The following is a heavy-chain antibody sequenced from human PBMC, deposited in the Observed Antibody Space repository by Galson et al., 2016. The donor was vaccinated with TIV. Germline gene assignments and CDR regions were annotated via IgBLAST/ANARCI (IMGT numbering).Heavy chain of an antibody. CDR1: GFSVHTSGVG. CDR3: AHSLLSRIMVTVGGAIVRSGYFDS. Sequence: PALVKPTQTLTLTCTFSGFSVHTSGVGVGWIRQPPGKALEWLGLIYLDDDKRYSPSLKSRLTITKDTSKNRVDLTLTHMDPVDTATYFCAHSLLSRIMVTVGGAIVRSGYFDSWGQGTLVTGSS. CDR2: IYLDDDK. J-gene: IGHJ4*02. V-gene: IGHV2-5*02. D-gene: IGHD3-16*02.